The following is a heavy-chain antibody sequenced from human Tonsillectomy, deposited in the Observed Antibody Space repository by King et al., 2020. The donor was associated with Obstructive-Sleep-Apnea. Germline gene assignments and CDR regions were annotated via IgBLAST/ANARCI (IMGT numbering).Heavy chain of an antibody. V-gene: IGHV3-30-3*01. CDR3: ASITAAGTHAFDI. D-gene: IGHD6-13*01. CDR1: GFTFSTYA. CDR2: ISYDGSNK. Sequence: VQLVESGGGVVQPGRSLRLSCAASGFTFSTYAMHWVRQAPGKGLEWVAVISYDGSNKYYAEFVKGRFTISRDNSKSTLYLQMNSLRAEDTAVYYCASITAAGTHAFDIWGQGTMVTVSS. J-gene: IGHJ3*02.